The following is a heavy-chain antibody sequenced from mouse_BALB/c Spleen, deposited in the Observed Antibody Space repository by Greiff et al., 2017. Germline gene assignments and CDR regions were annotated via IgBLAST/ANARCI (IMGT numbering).Heavy chain of an antibody. J-gene: IGHJ4*01. Sequence: QVQLQQSGAELVRPGTSVKVSCKASGYAFTNYLIEWVKQRPGQGLEWIGVINPGSGGTNYNEKFKGKATLTADKSSSTAYMQLSSLTSDDSAVYFCARTPLLLRYAMDYWGQGTSVTVSS. D-gene: IGHD1-1*01. V-gene: IGHV1-54*01. CDR3: ARTPLLLRYAMDY. CDR1: GYAFTNYL. CDR2: INPGSGGT.